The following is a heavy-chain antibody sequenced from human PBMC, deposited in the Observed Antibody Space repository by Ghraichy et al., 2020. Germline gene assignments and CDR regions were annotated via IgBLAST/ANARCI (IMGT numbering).Heavy chain of an antibody. CDR1: GFAFSSYA. J-gene: IGHJ4*02. D-gene: IGHD3-10*01. Sequence: GESLNISCSSSGFAFSSYAMSWVRQAPGRGLQCVAIISGTGSSTYYADSVKGRFTISRDTSKNTVYLEMNGLRAGDTAVYYCAKDRAVMGRGGLDYWGQGTLVTVSS. V-gene: IGHV3-23*01. CDR2: ISGTGSST. CDR3: AKDRAVMGRGGLDY.